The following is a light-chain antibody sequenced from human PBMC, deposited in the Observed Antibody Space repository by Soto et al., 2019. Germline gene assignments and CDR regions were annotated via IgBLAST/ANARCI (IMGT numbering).Light chain of an antibody. CDR2: DAS. CDR3: QQYNSYPWT. Sequence: DIQMTQSPSTLSASIGDRVTITCRASQNINNWIAWYQQKPGKAPKLLIYDASSLESGVPSRFSGSGSGTEFTLTISSLQPDDFATYYCQQYNSYPWTFGQGTKVDI. J-gene: IGKJ1*01. CDR1: QNINNW. V-gene: IGKV1-5*01.